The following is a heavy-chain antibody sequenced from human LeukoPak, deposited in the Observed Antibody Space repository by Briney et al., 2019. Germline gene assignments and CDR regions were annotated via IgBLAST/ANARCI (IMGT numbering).Heavy chain of an antibody. D-gene: IGHD3/OR15-3a*01. CDR3: ARSMDGNFDY. V-gene: IGHV1-69*13. CDR2: IIPIFGTA. J-gene: IGHJ4*02. CDR1: GGTFSSYA. Sequence: ASVKVSCTASGGTFSSYAISRVRQAPGQGLEWTGGIIPIFGTANYAQKFQGRVTITADESTSTAYMELSSLRSEDTAVYYCARSMDGNFDYWGQGTLVTVSS.